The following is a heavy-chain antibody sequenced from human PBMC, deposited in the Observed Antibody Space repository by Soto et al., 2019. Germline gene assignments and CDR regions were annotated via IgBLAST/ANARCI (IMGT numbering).Heavy chain of an antibody. CDR1: GYSFTSYW. CDR3: ARHADDYGDYIDY. J-gene: IGHJ4*02. Sequence: GESLKISCNGSGYSFTSYWIGWVRQMPGKGLEWMGIIYPGDSDTRYSPSFQGQVTISADKSISTAYLQWSSLKASDTAMYYCARHADDYGDYIDYWGQGTLVTVSS. CDR2: IYPGDSDT. V-gene: IGHV5-51*01. D-gene: IGHD4-17*01.